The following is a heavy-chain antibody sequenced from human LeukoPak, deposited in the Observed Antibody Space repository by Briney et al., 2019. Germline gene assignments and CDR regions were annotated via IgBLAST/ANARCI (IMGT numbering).Heavy chain of an antibody. CDR2: IYYSGST. CDR3: ARQSGSYYRDAFDI. V-gene: IGHV4-59*08. CDR1: GGSISSYY. D-gene: IGHD1-26*01. Sequence: PSETLSLTCTVSGGSISSYYWSWIRQPPGKGLGWIGYIYYSGSTNYNPSLKSRVTISVDTSKNQFSLKLSSVTAADTAVYYCARQSGSYYRDAFDIWGQGTMVTVSS. J-gene: IGHJ3*02.